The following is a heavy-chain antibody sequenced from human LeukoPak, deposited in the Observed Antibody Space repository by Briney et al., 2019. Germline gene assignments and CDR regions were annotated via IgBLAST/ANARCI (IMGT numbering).Heavy chain of an antibody. CDR1: GFTFSSYA. Sequence: GGSLRLSCAASGFTFSSYAMSWVRQAPGKGLEWVSAISGSGGSTYYADSVKGRFTISRDNAKNSLYLQMNSLRAEDTAVYYCARGGPYGSGSFVDYWGQGTLVTVSS. D-gene: IGHD3-10*01. V-gene: IGHV3-23*01. J-gene: IGHJ4*02. CDR3: ARGGPYGSGSFVDY. CDR2: ISGSGGST.